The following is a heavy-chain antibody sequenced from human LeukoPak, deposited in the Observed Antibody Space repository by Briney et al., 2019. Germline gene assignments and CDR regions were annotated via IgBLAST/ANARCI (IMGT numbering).Heavy chain of an antibody. CDR2: ISSSSSSI. CDR3: ARGIGDDSSGYYFFDY. Sequence: GGSLRLSCVASGFTLSGYSMNWVRQAPGKGLEWVSYISSSSSSIYSADSVKGRFTISADNAKNSLYLQMNSLRDEDTAVYYCARGIGDDSSGYYFFDYWGQGTLVTVSS. CDR1: GFTLSGYS. J-gene: IGHJ4*02. V-gene: IGHV3-48*02. D-gene: IGHD3-22*01.